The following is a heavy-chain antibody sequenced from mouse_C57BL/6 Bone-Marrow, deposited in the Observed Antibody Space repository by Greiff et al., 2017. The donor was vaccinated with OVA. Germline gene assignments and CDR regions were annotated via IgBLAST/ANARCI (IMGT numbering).Heavy chain of an antibody. Sequence: EVQLQQSVAELVRPGASVKLSCTASGFNIKNTYMHWVKQRPEQGLEWIGRINPANGNTKYAPKFQDKATITADTSSNTDYLQLSSLTSDDTAIYYCAYCGSSLYYAMDYWGQGTSVTVSS. D-gene: IGHD1-1*01. CDR1: GFNIKNTY. CDR2: INPANGNT. J-gene: IGHJ4*01. V-gene: IGHV14-3*01. CDR3: AYCGSSLYYAMDY.